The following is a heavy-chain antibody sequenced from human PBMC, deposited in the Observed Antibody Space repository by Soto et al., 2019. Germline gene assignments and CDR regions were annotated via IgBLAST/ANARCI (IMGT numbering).Heavy chain of an antibody. D-gene: IGHD3-10*01. CDR1: GGSINSGDYY. J-gene: IGHJ6*02. V-gene: IGHV4-30-4*01. Sequence: SETLSLTCTVSGGSINSGDYYWTWVRQPPGKGLEWIGNIFHSGSTYYTPSLQSRVTISLDTSKNHFSLKLSSVTPADMAVYYCARDRYYGSGTYYNFYSGMDVWGQGTTVTVSS. CDR3: ARDRYYGSGTYYNFYSGMDV. CDR2: IFHSGST.